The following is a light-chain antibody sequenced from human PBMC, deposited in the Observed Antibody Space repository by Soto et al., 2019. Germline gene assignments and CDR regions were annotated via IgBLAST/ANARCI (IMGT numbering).Light chain of an antibody. J-gene: IGKJ4*01. V-gene: IGKV2D-29*01. CDR2: EVS. CDR3: MQSVQFPRT. Sequence: PLSLSVTPGQPASISCKSSQSLLGSDGKTYLSWYLQKPGHPPQLLIFEVSNHFSGVSDRFSGSGSGTDGTLKISRVEAEDVGVYDCMQSVQFPRTFGGGTKVDIK. CDR1: QSLLGSDGKTY.